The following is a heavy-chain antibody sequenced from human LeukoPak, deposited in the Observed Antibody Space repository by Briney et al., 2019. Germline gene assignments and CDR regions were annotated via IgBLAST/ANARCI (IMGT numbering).Heavy chain of an antibody. D-gene: IGHD3-9*01. J-gene: IGHJ6*02. CDR3: ARHPRQLTGYYNYYYYGMDV. Sequence: GSLRLSCAASGFTFSSYAMSWVRQPPGKGLEWIGSIYYSGSTYYNPSLKSRVTISVDTSKNQFSLKLSSVTAADTAVYYCARHPRQLTGYYNYYYYGMDVWGQGTTVTVSS. CDR2: IYYSGST. V-gene: IGHV4-39*01. CDR1: GFTFSSYA.